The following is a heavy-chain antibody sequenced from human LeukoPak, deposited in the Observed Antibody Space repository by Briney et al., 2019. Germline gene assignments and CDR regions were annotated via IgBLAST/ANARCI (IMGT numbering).Heavy chain of an antibody. Sequence: ASVKVSCKAPGYTFTGYYMHWVRQAPGLGLEWMGWISAYSGNTNYAQKLQGRVTMTTDTSTSTAYMELRSLRSDDTAVYYCARGPYSGYDLWGQGTLVTVSS. V-gene: IGHV1-18*04. CDR1: GYTFTGYY. J-gene: IGHJ4*02. D-gene: IGHD5-12*01. CDR2: ISAYSGNT. CDR3: ARGPYSGYDL.